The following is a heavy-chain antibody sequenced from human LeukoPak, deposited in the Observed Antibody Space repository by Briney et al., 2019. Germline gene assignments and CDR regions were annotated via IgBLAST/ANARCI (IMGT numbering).Heavy chain of an antibody. CDR2: IYSGGST. CDR3: ATDVRSSPLGF. J-gene: IGHJ4*01. V-gene: IGHV3-53*01. D-gene: IGHD6-13*01. CDR1: GFTVSSSY. Sequence: GGSLRLSCAASGFTVSSSYMSWVRQAPGKGLEWVSVIYSGGSTYYADSVKGRFTISRDSSNNTLFLQMSNLRADDSGLYYCATDVRSSPLGFWGHGTLVTVSS.